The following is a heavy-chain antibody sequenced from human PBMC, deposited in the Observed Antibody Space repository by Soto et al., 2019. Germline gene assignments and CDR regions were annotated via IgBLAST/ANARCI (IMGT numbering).Heavy chain of an antibody. D-gene: IGHD1-1*01. CDR2: IGTGGDT. CDR1: GFTFSGSD. CDR3: VRETGLTTTAEAFNV. Sequence: EVQLVESGGGLVQPGGSLRLSCAASGFTFSGSDMNWVRHTRGKGLEWVSGIGTGGDTYYADSVRGRFTISRENAKGSLYLQMNSLRVEDTAVYYCVRETGLTTTAEAFNVWGQGTMVTVSS. J-gene: IGHJ3*01. V-gene: IGHV3-13*01.